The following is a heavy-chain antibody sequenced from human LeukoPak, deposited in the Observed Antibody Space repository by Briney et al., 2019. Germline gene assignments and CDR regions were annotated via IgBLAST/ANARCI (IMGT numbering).Heavy chain of an antibody. CDR1: GFTFSSYA. Sequence: GGCLRLSCAASGFTFSSYAMSWVRQAPGKGLEWVSAISGSGGSTYYADSVKGRFTISRDNSKNTLYLQMNSLRAEDTAVYYCAKDKKQLVPLYYFDYWGQGTLVTVPS. D-gene: IGHD6-13*01. V-gene: IGHV3-23*01. CDR3: AKDKKQLVPLYYFDY. CDR2: ISGSGGST. J-gene: IGHJ4*02.